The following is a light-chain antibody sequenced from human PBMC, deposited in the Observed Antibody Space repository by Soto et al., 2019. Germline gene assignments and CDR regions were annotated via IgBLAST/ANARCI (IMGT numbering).Light chain of an antibody. V-gene: IGLV2-14*01. Sequence: QSVLTQPASVSGSPGQSITISCTGTSSDVGGYKFVSWYQQHPGKAPKLMIYDVSNRPSGVSYRFSGSKSGNTASLTISGLQAEDEADYYCSSYTSSSTYVFGTGTQLTVL. CDR3: SSYTSSSTYV. J-gene: IGLJ1*01. CDR2: DVS. CDR1: SSDVGGYKF.